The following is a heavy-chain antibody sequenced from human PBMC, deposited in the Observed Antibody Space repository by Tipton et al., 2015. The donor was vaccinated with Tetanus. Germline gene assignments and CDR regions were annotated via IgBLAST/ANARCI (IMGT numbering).Heavy chain of an antibody. Sequence: TLSLTCTVSGGSISSGGYYWSWIRQHPGKGLEWIGYIYYSGSTYYNPSLKSRVTISVDTSKNQFSLKLSSVTAADTAVYYCARELARPVAGRSGNDAFDIWGQGTMVTVSS. D-gene: IGHD6-19*01. CDR3: ARELARPVAGRSGNDAFDI. CDR1: GGSISSGGYY. J-gene: IGHJ3*02. V-gene: IGHV4-31*03. CDR2: IYYSGST.